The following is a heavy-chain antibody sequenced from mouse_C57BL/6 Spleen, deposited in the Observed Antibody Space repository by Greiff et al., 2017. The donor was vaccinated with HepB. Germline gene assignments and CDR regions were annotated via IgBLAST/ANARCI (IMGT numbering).Heavy chain of an antibody. CDR1: GYTFTDYY. J-gene: IGHJ3*01. V-gene: IGHV1-26*01. CDR3: ARRGLLRGSSPWFAY. CDR2: INPNNGGT. D-gene: IGHD1-1*01. Sequence: EVQLQQSGPELVKPGASVKISCKASGYTFTDYYMNWVKQSHGKSLEWIGDINPNNGGTSYNQKFKGKATLTVDKSSSTAYMELRSLTSEDSAVYYCARRGLLRGSSPWFAYWGQGTLVTVSA.